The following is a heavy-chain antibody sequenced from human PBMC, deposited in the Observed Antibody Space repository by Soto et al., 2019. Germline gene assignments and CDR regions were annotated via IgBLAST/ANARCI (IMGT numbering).Heavy chain of an antibody. CDR2: INPDSGGT. D-gene: IGHD2-2*02. J-gene: IGHJ4*02. Sequence: GSVKVSCKASGYTFTGYYMHWVRRAPGQGLEWMGWINPDSGGTNYAQKFQGRVTMTRDTSISTAYMELSRLRSDDTAVYYCAVAYCSYNSCYTLLASDYWGQGNLVTVSS. V-gene: IGHV1-2*02. CDR3: AVAYCSYNSCYTLLASDY. CDR1: GYTFTGYY.